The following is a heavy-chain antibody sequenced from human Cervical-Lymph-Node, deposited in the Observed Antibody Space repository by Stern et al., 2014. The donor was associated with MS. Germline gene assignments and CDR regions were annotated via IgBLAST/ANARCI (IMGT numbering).Heavy chain of an antibody. V-gene: IGHV3-7*01. CDR3: VRHKSGSLDSYFDY. CDR1: GFTFSSYW. J-gene: IGHJ4*02. CDR2: IDRGGSDT. Sequence: EMQLVESGGGLVQPGGSLRLSCAVSGFTFSSYWMSWVRHAPGKRLEWVAGIDRGGSDTYYVDSFRVRFTISRDDTKNSLSLQMSNLRAEDTAVYYCVRHKSGSLDSYFDYWGQGALVTVSS. D-gene: IGHD1-1*01.